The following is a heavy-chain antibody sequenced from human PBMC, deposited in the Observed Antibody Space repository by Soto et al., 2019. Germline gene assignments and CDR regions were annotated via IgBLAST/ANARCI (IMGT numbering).Heavy chain of an antibody. CDR1: GGSISSGDYY. V-gene: IGHV4-30-4*01. CDR2: IYYSGYT. J-gene: IGHJ5*02. Sequence: QVQLQESGPGLVKPSQTLSLTCTVSGGSISSGDYYWNWIRQPPGKGLEWIGYIYYSGYTYYNPSLKSRVTISVDTSKNQFSLNLSSVTAADTAVYYCAFQLGSGNWFDPWGQGTLVTVSS. D-gene: IGHD3-10*01. CDR3: AFQLGSGNWFDP.